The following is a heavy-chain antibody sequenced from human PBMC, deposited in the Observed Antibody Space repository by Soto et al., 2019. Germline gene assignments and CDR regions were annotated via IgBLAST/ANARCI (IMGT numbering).Heavy chain of an antibody. CDR1: GFTFSSYW. V-gene: IGHV3-74*01. CDR3: ARAPLDMIVVVYSPYFDY. J-gene: IGHJ4*02. CDR2: INSDGSST. Sequence: PGGSLRLSCAASGFTFSSYWMHWVRQAPGKGLVWVSRINSDGSSTSYADSVKGRFTISRDNAKNTLYLQMNSLRAEDTAVYYCARAPLDMIVVVYSPYFDYWGQGTLVTVSS. D-gene: IGHD3-22*01.